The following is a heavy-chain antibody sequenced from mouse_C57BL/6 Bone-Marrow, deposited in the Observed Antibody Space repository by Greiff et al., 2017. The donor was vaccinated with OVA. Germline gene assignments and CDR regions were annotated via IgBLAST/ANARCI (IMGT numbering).Heavy chain of an antibody. CDR1: GFTFSSYG. CDR3: SRHYYGSSDY. V-gene: IGHV5-6*01. D-gene: IGHD1-1*01. Sequence: EVKVVESGGDLVKPGGSLKLSCAASGFTFSSYGMSWVRQTPDKRLEWVANISSGGSYTYYPDSVKGRFPISIDNAKNTLYLQMSSLNPEDTAISSCSRHYYGSSDYWGQGTTLTVSS. CDR2: ISSGGSYT. J-gene: IGHJ2*01.